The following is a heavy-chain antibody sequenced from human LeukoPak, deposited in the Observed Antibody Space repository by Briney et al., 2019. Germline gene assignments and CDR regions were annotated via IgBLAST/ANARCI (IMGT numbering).Heavy chain of an antibody. J-gene: IGHJ4*02. CDR2: ISSTSDII. V-gene: IGHV3-48*02. D-gene: IGHD3-10*01. CDR1: GFTFSNYN. Sequence: GGSLRLSCAASGFTFSNYNFNWVRQAPGHGLEWVSYISSTSDIIYYADSVRGRFTISRDNAKNSLYLQMNSLRDEDTALYYCAGGTYGSVRLGYWGQGTLVTVSS. CDR3: AGGTYGSVRLGY.